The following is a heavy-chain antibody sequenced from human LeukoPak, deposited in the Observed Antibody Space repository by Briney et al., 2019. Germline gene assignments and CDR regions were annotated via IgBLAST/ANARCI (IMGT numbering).Heavy chain of an antibody. CDR2: IYPGDSDT. V-gene: IGHV5-51*01. CDR3: ARALRTGQGDYVPVL. D-gene: IGHD4-17*01. J-gene: IGHJ4*02. CDR1: GYSFTSHW. Sequence: GESLKISCKGSGYSFTSHWIGWVRQMPGKGLEWMGIIYPGDSDTRYSPSFQGQVTISADKSISTAYLQWSSLKASDTAMYYCARALRTGQGDYVPVLWGQGTLVIVSS.